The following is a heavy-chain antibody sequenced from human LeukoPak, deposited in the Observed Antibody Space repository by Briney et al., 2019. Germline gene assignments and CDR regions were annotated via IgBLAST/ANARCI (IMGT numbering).Heavy chain of an antibody. V-gene: IGHV1-46*01. CDR1: GYPFTNFH. CDR2: FTPNGGSA. CDR3: ARTGGTYQLGFDP. J-gene: IGHJ5*02. Sequence: ASVKVSCKTSGYPFTNFHIHWVRQAPGQGLEWMGMFTPNGGSANYVQKFQDRATMTRDMSTTTVSLELSSLTFEDTAVYYCARTGGTYQLGFDPWGQGTLVTV. D-gene: IGHD2-2*01.